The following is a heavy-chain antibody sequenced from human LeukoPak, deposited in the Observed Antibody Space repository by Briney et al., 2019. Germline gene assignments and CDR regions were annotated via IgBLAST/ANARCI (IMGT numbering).Heavy chain of an antibody. D-gene: IGHD2-8*01. CDR1: GFSFHSYD. CDR3: ARDCTNGVGYGTDFEY. Sequence: PGRSLRLFCAVSGFSFHSYDMHRVPQGPGKGLEWVATISYDGSNKYYADSVKGRFTISRDNSKNTLYLQMNSLRAEDTAVYYCARDCTNGVGYGTDFEYWGHRNPVTVSS. CDR2: ISYDGSNK. J-gene: IGHJ4*03. V-gene: IGHV3-30*03.